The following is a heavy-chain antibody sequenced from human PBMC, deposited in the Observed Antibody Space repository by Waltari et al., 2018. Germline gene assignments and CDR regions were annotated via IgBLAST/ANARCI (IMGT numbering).Heavy chain of an antibody. Sequence: EVQLVESGGGVVRPGGSLRLSCAASGFTFDDYGMSLVRQAPGKGLAWVSGINWNGGSTGYADSVKGRFTISRDNAKNSLYLQMNSLRAEDTALYYCARDPERYYDSSGYNYWGQGTLVTVSS. CDR2: INWNGGST. CDR3: ARDPERYYDSSGYNY. D-gene: IGHD3-22*01. V-gene: IGHV3-20*04. CDR1: GFTFDDYG. J-gene: IGHJ4*02.